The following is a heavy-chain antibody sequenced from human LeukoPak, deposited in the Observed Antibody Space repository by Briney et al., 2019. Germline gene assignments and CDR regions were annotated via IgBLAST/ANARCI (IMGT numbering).Heavy chain of an antibody. J-gene: IGHJ3*02. CDR1: GGSFSSYY. V-gene: IGHV4-59*08. CDR2: LYYSGST. CDR3: ARRRRGYNGYVYAFDM. D-gene: IGHD5-12*01. Sequence: SETLTLICTVSGGSFSSYYWSWIRQPPGKGLEWIGYLYYSGSTNYNPSLKSRVTISVHMSKNQFSLKLTSVTAADTAVYYCARRRRGYNGYVYAFDMWGHKTMVSVFS.